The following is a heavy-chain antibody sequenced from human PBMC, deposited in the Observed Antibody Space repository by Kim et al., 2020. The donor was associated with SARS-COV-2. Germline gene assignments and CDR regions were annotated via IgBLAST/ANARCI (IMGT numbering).Heavy chain of an antibody. CDR1: GFPFTSYG. CDR2: VSAYDGKT. D-gene: IGHD3-16*01. Sequence: ASVKVSCTASGFPFTSYGFVWVRQAPGQGLEWMGWVSAYDGKTKFGKRVQDRISMTTDASTTTVYMELRGLRSDDTAKYFCARVPRWTTKSHALWDSWGQGSLVTVSS. CDR3: ARVPRWTTKSHALWDS. V-gene: IGHV1-18*04. J-gene: IGHJ5*01.